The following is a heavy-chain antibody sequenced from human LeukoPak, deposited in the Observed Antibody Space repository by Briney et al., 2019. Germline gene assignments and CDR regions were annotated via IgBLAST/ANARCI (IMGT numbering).Heavy chain of an antibody. Sequence: ASVNVSCTASGYTFTSYGISWVRQAPGQGLEWMGWISAYNGNTNYAQKLQGRVTMTTDTSTSTAYMELRSLRSDDTAVYYCARDESQDFYGMDVWGQGTTVTVSS. CDR3: ARDESQDFYGMDV. CDR2: ISAYNGNT. CDR1: GYTFTSYG. V-gene: IGHV1-18*01. J-gene: IGHJ6*02.